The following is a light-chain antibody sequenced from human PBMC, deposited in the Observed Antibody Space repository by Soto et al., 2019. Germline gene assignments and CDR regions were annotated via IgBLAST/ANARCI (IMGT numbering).Light chain of an antibody. J-gene: IGKJ4*01. Sequence: EIVLTQSPATLSLSPGERATLSCRASQSVSSYIAWYQQKPGQAPRLLIYDVSNRAPGIPARFSGSGSGTDFTLTISSLEPEDFAVYYCQQRNSWPLTFGGGTKVEIK. CDR2: DVS. CDR3: QQRNSWPLT. V-gene: IGKV3-11*01. CDR1: QSVSSY.